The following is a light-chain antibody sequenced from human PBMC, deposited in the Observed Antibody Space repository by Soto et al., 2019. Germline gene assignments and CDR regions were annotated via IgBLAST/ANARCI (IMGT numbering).Light chain of an antibody. CDR1: QSIRHD. CDR2: AAS. Sequence: AIQMTQSPSSLSASVGDRVTITCRASQSIRHDLGWYQQKPGKAPKLLIYAASSLQTGVPSRFSGSGSGTEFRLTISSLQPEDVATYYYLQDSTYPRTFGQWTKVEIK. V-gene: IGKV1-6*01. J-gene: IGKJ1*01. CDR3: LQDSTYPRT.